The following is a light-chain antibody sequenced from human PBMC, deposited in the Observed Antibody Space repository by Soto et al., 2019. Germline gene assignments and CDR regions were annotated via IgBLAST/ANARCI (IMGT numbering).Light chain of an antibody. CDR2: GAS. Sequence: EIVLTQSPGTLSLSPGERATLSCRASQSVSSSYLAWYQQKPGQAPRLLIYGASSRATGIPDRFSGSGSGTDFTLTIIRLQQAEFAVDYCQQYGSSPPYTFGQGTKLEIK. V-gene: IGKV3-20*01. CDR3: QQYGSSPPYT. CDR1: QSVSSSY. J-gene: IGKJ2*01.